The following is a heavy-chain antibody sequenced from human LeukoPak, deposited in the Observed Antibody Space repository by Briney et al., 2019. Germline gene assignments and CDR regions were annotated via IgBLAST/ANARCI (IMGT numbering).Heavy chain of an antibody. J-gene: IGHJ5*02. CDR1: GFDLSAYW. CDR2: KSSDGSNT. CDR3: ARGRGPYGWFDP. Sequence: PGGSLRLSCAASGFDLSAYWMHWVRQVPGKGLVWVSRKSSDGSNTNYADSVKGRFTVSRDNAKNTLYLQMNSLRVEDMAVYYCARGRGPYGWFDPWGQGTLVTVSS. V-gene: IGHV3-74*01. D-gene: IGHD3-10*01.